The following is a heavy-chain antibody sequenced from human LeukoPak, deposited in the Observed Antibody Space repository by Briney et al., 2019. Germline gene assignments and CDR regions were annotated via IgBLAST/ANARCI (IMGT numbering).Heavy chain of an antibody. V-gene: IGHV4-31*03. D-gene: IGHD2-2*02. J-gene: IGHJ2*01. CDR1: GGSISSGGYY. CDR3: ARLVYCSGVSCYTHWYFDL. Sequence: SETLSLTCTVSGGSISSGGYYWSWIRQHPGKGLEWIGYIYYSGSTYYNPSLKSRVTISVDTSKNQFSLKLSSVTAADTAVYYCARLVYCSGVSCYTHWYFDLWGRGTLVTVSS. CDR2: IYYSGST.